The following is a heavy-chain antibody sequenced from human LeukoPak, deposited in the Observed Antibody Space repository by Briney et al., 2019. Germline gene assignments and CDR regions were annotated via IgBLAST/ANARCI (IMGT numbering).Heavy chain of an antibody. Sequence: ASVKVSCKVSGYTLTELSMHWVRQAPGKGLEWMGGFDPEDGETIYAQKFQGRVTMTTDTSTSTAYMELRSLRSDDTAVYYCARVVLAYYDSSGHFDYWGQGTLVTVSS. J-gene: IGHJ4*02. CDR1: GYTLTELS. V-gene: IGHV1-24*01. CDR3: ARVVLAYYDSSGHFDY. CDR2: FDPEDGET. D-gene: IGHD3-22*01.